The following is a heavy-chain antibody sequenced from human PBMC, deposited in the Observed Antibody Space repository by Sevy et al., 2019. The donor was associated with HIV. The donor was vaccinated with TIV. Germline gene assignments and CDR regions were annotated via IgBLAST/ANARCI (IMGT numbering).Heavy chain of an antibody. CDR3: AREGCTKPHDY. J-gene: IGHJ4*02. CDR1: GFTFSKYS. Sequence: GGSLRLSCAASGFTFSKYSMSWVRQPPGKGLEWVSTLSFGCGEINYADSVKGRFTISRDNSKNSVYLQMNNLRPADTAVYYCAREGCTKPHDYWGQGTLVTVSS. D-gene: IGHD2-8*01. V-gene: IGHV3-23*01. CDR2: LSFGCGEI.